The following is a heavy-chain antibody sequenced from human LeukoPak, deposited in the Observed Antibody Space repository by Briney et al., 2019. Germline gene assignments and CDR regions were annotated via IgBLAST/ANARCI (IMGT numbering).Heavy chain of an antibody. CDR2: IYYSGTT. Sequence: PSGTLSLTCTVSGGSISSSNYYWGWIRQPPGKGLEWIGSIYYSGTTYYSPSLKSRATISIDTAKIQLSLKLNSVTAADTAVYYGARGHESIKWFGEVIKSRTRWFDPWGQGTLVTVSS. D-gene: IGHD3-3*01. CDR3: ARGHESIKWFGEVIKSRTRWFDP. J-gene: IGHJ5*02. CDR1: GGSISSSNYY. V-gene: IGHV4-39*07.